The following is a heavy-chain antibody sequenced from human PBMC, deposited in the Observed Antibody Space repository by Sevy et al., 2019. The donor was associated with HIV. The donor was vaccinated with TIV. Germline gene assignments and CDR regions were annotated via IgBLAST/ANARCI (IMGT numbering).Heavy chain of an antibody. CDR3: AREPVTMVRGVISPRRAFDI. D-gene: IGHD3-10*01. V-gene: IGHV4-61*01. J-gene: IGHJ3*02. CDR2: IYYSGST. CDR1: GGSVSSGSYY. Sequence: SETLSLTCTISGGSVSSGSYYWSWIRQLPGKGLEWIGYIYYSGSTNYNPSLKSRVTISVDTSKNQFSLKLSSVTAADTAVYYCAREPVTMVRGVISPRRAFDIWGQGTMVTVSS.